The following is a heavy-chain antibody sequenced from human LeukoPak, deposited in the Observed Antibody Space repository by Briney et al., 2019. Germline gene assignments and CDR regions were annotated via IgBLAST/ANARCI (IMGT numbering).Heavy chain of an antibody. V-gene: IGHV4-61*01. J-gene: IGHJ5*02. CDR1: GGSVSSGSYY. CDR3: ARESGYDFWSGSYNWFDP. D-gene: IGHD3-3*01. CDR2: IYYSGST. Sequence: SETLSLTCTVSGGSVSSGSYYWSWIRQPPGKGLEWIGYIYYSGSTNYNPSLKSRVTISVDTSKNQFSLKLSSVTAADTAVYYCARESGYDFWSGSYNWFDPWGQGTLVTVSS.